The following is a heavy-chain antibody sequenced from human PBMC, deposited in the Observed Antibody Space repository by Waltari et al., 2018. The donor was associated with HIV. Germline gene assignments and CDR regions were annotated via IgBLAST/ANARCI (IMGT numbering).Heavy chain of an antibody. CDR1: GYTFTGYY. D-gene: IGHD3-10*01. CDR2: SNPNGGGT. CDR3: ARSYYGSGNWFDP. Sequence: QVQLVQSGAEVKKPGASVKVSCKASGYTFTGYYMHWVRQAPGQGLEWMGWSNPNGGGTNYAQKFQGRVTMTRDTSISTAYMELSRLRSDDTAVYYCARSYYGSGNWFDPWGQGTLVTVSS. J-gene: IGHJ5*02. V-gene: IGHV1-2*02.